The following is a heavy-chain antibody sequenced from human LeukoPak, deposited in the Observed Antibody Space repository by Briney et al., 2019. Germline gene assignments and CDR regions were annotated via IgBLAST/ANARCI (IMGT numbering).Heavy chain of an antibody. V-gene: IGHV1-69*13. D-gene: IGHD5-18*01. CDR1: GGTFSSYA. CDR2: IIPIFGTA. J-gene: IGHJ4*02. Sequence: ASVKVSCKASGGTFSSYAINWVRQAPGQGLEWMGGIIPIFGTANYAQKFQGRVTITADESTSTAYMELSSLRSEDTAVYYCARPGEVDTAMVTFHYWGQGTLVTVSS. CDR3: ARPGEVDTAMVTFHY.